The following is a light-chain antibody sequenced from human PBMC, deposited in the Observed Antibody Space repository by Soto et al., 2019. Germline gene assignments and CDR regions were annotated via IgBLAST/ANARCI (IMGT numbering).Light chain of an antibody. CDR1: QTIRSW. V-gene: IGKV1-5*03. Sequence: DIQMTQSPSNLSGTVVYRLTITCRASQTIRSWLAWYQQKPGKAPKLLIYKASTLKSGVPSRFSGSGSGTEFTLTSSSLQPDDFATYYCQQYNSYPITFGQGTRLEI. CDR2: KAS. J-gene: IGKJ5*01. CDR3: QQYNSYPIT.